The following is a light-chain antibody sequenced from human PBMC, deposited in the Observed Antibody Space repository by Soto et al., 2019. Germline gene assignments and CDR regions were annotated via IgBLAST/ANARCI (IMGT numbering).Light chain of an antibody. V-gene: IGKV3-20*01. Sequence: EIEMSQSLATLSLAPGERVTLSCRASESVSTNLAWYQQKAGQAPRLLIYGASNRATGIPDRFSGSGSGTDFTLTISRLEPEDFAVYYCQQYVTSPWAFGQGTKVDI. J-gene: IGKJ1*01. CDR1: ESVSTN. CDR2: GAS. CDR3: QQYVTSPWA.